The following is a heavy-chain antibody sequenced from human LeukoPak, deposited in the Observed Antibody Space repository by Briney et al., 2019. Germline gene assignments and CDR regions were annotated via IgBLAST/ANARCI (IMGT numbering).Heavy chain of an antibody. CDR1: GGTFSSYA. D-gene: IGHD3-22*01. V-gene: IGHV1-69*13. Sequence: SVKVSCKASGGTFSSYAISWVRQAPGQGLEWMGGIIPIFGTANYAQKFQGRVTITADESTSTAYMELSSLRSEDTAVYYCARDSGYYDSSGYPTYYYYGMDVWGQGTTVTVSS. CDR3: ARDSGYYDSSGYPTYYYYGMDV. J-gene: IGHJ6*02. CDR2: IIPIFGTA.